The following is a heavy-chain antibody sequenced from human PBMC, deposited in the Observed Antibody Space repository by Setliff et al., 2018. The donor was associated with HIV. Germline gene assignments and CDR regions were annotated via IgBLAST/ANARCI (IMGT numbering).Heavy chain of an antibody. J-gene: IGHJ4*02. Sequence: SETLSLTCTVSGGSISSGGYYWSWIRQHPGKGLEWIGYIYYSGSTYYNPSLKSRVTVSVDTSKNQFSLNLRSVTAADTAVYYCAKEGGYCSGTTCFGFDYWGQGTLVTVSS. CDR1: GGSISSGGYY. CDR2: IYYSGST. CDR3: AKEGGYCSGTTCFGFDY. V-gene: IGHV4-31*03. D-gene: IGHD2-2*01.